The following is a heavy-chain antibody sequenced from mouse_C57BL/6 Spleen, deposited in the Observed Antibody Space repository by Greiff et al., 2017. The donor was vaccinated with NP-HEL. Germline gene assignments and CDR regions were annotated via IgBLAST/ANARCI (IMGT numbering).Heavy chain of an antibody. V-gene: IGHV1-66*01. CDR2: IYPGSGNT. Sequence: VMLVESGPELVKPGASVKISCKASGYSFTSYYIHWVKQRPGQGLEWIGWIYPGSGNTKYNEKFKGKATLTADTSSSTAYMQLSSLTSEDSAVYYCALYVYYAMDYWGQGTSVTVSS. D-gene: IGHD2-3*01. J-gene: IGHJ4*01. CDR1: GYSFTSYY. CDR3: ALYVYYAMDY.